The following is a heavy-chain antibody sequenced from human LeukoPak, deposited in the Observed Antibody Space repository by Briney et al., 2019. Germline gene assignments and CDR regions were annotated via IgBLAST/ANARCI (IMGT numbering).Heavy chain of an antibody. CDR1: GYTFTAYY. CDR2: INPNSGGT. CDR3: ARSSSSRDSDFDY. V-gene: IGHV1-2*02. J-gene: IGHJ4*02. Sequence: ASVKVSCKASGYTFTAYYMHWVREAPGQGLEWMGWINPNSGGTNYAQKFRGRVTMTRDTSISTVYMELSSLKSDDTAVYYCARSSSSRDSDFDYWGQGTLVTVSS. D-gene: IGHD6-19*01.